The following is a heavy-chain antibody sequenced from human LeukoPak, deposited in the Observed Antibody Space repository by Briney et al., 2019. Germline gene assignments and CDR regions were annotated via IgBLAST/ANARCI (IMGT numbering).Heavy chain of an antibody. V-gene: IGHV3-33*01. CDR2: IWYDGSKE. D-gene: IGHD3-16*01. Sequence: GGSLRLSCAVSVFTFSNYGMHWVRQAPGKGLEWVAVIWYDGSKEYYADSVKGRFTISRDNSKNTLYLQMNSLRAEDTAVYYCARKLNCYFDLWGRGTLVTVSS. CDR1: VFTFSNYG. J-gene: IGHJ2*01. CDR3: ARKLNCYFDL.